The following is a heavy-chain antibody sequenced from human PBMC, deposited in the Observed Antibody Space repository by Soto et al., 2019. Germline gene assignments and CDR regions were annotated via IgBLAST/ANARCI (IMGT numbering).Heavy chain of an antibody. CDR3: ASNDFVEVY. J-gene: IGHJ4*02. CDR2: IITVFGTT. Sequence: QVQLVQSGAEVKKPGSSVKVSCKASGGTFSSYTISWVRQAPGQGLEWMGGIITVFGTTHYAQEFQGRVTISADESTSTADMELSRLRSEDTAVYYCASNDFVEVYWGQGTLITVSS. CDR1: GGTFSSYT. D-gene: IGHD3-3*01. V-gene: IGHV1-69*12.